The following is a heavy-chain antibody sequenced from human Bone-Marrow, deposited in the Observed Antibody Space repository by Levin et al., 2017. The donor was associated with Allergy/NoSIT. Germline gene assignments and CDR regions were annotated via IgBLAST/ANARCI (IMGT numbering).Heavy chain of an antibody. J-gene: IGHJ4*02. CDR2: SKSKTDGGTT. CDR3: TYRYIVAPRTENTSDY. D-gene: IGHD5-12*01. Sequence: GGSLRLSCAASGFTFSNAWMSWVRQAPGKGLEWVGRSKSKTDGGTTDYAAPVKGRFTISRDDSKNTLYLQMNSLKTEDTAVYYCTYRYIVAPRTENTSDYWGQGTLVTVSS. CDR1: GFTFSNAW. V-gene: IGHV3-15*01.